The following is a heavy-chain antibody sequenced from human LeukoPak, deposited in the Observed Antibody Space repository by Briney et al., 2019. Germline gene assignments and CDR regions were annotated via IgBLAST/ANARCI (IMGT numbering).Heavy chain of an antibody. V-gene: IGHV1-69*04. J-gene: IGHJ4*02. CDR3: GRDKECSGGSCYSH. CDR1: GGTFSSYA. D-gene: IGHD2-15*01. Sequence: ASVKVSCKASGGTFSSYAISWVRQAPGQGLEWMGRIIPIVGITNYAQKFQGRVTITADMSTSTAYMELSSLRSDDTAVYYCGRDKECSGGSCYSHWGQGTQVTVSS. CDR2: IIPIVGIT.